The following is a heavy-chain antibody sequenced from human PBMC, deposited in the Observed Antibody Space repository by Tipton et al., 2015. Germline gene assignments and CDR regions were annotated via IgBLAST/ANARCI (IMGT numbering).Heavy chain of an antibody. V-gene: IGHV4-59*01. Sequence: TLSLTCTVSGGSISSYYWSWIRQPPGKGLEWIGYIYYSGSTNYNPSLKSRVTISVDTSKNQFSLKLSSVTAADTAVYYCARVRYYYGSGSYYHYYYYYGMDVWGQGTTVTVSS. CDR2: IYYSGST. CDR3: ARVRYYYGSGSYYHYYYYYGMDV. CDR1: GGSISSYY. D-gene: IGHD3-10*01. J-gene: IGHJ6*02.